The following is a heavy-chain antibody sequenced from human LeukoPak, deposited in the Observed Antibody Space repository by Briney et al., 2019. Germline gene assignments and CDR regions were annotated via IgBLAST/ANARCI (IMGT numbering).Heavy chain of an antibody. CDR2: ISGSGGST. CDR3: AKREWGADAFDI. J-gene: IGHJ3*02. CDR1: GFTFSSYA. Sequence: PGGSLRLSCAASGFTFSSYAMSWVRQAPGKGLEWVSVISGSGGSTYYADSVKGRFTISRDNSKNTLYLQMNSLRAEDTAVYYCAKREWGADAFDIWGQGTMVTVSS. D-gene: IGHD3-16*01. V-gene: IGHV3-23*01.